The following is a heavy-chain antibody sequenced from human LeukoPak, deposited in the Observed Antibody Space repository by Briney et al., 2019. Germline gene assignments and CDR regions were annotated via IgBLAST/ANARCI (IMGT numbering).Heavy chain of an antibody. J-gene: IGHJ4*02. D-gene: IGHD1-26*01. V-gene: IGHV4-59*08. CDR2: IYYSGST. Sequence: SETLSLTCTVSGGSISSYYWSWIRQPPGKGLEWIGYIYYSGSTNYNPSLKSRVTISVDTSKNQFSLKLSSMTAADTAVYYCARHSGSYYYFDYWGQGTLVTVSS. CDR3: ARHSGSYYYFDY. CDR1: GGSISSYY.